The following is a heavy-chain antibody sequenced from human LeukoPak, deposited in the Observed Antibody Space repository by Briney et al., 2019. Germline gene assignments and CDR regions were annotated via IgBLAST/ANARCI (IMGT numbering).Heavy chain of an antibody. V-gene: IGHV4-59*01. CDR2: IYYSGST. CDR1: GGSISSYY. Sequence: SETLSLTCTVSGGSISSYYWSWIRQPPGKGLEWIGYIYYSGSTNCNPSLKSRVTISVDTPKNQFSLKLSSVTAADTAVYYCASDYGGNSPSYYYGMDVWGQGTTVTVSS. CDR3: ASDYGGNSPSYYYGMDV. J-gene: IGHJ6*02. D-gene: IGHD4-23*01.